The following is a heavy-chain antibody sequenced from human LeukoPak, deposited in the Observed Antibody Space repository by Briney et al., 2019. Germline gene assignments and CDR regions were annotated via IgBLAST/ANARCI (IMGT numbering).Heavy chain of an antibody. CDR1: GGSLSGHY. J-gene: IGHJ4*02. D-gene: IGHD6-13*01. CDR2: INHSGTT. Sequence: PSETLSLTCAVSGGSLSGHYCNWIRQTPGKGLEWIGEINHSGTTNYNPSLKSRVAISVDTSKSQCSLRLTSVTAADTAVYYCARDPCSRSSCPLRYWGQGTQVTVSS. V-gene: IGHV4-34*01. CDR3: ARDPCSRSSCPLRY.